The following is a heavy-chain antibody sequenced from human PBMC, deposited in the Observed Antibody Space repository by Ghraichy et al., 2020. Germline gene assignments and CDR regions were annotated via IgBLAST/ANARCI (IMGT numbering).Heavy chain of an antibody. V-gene: IGHV3-33*01. D-gene: IGHD3-9*01. CDR3: ARTYYDILTGYYIGHFPGMDV. Sequence: GGSLRLSCAASGFTFSSYGMHWVRQAPGKGLEWVAVIWYDGSNKYYADSVKGRFTISRDNSKNTLYLQMNSLRAEDTAVYYCARTYYDILTGYYIGHFPGMDVWGQGTTVTVSS. CDR1: GFTFSSYG. CDR2: IWYDGSNK. J-gene: IGHJ6*02.